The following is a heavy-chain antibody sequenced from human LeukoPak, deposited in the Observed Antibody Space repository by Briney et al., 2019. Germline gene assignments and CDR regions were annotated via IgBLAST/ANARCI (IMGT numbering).Heavy chain of an antibody. D-gene: IGHD2-8*01. CDR1: GYSFSSYW. J-gene: IGHJ6*03. V-gene: IGHV5-51*01. CDR3: ARHSAPRYCSNGVCYSYYFMDV. CDR2: IYPGDSDT. Sequence: ESLKISCKGSGYSFSSYWIGWVRQMPGKGLEWMGIIYPGDSDTRYNPSFQGQVTISADKSISTACLQWSSLKASDTAMYFCARHSAPRYCSNGVCYSYYFMDVWGKGTTVTVSS.